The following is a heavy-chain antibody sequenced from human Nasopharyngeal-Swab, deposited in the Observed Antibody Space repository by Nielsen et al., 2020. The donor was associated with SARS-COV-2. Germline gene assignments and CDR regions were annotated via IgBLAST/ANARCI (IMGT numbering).Heavy chain of an antibody. Sequence: GESLEISCAASGFTFSSYGMHWVRQAPGKGLEWVAVISYDGSNKYYADSVKGRFTISRDNSKNTLYLQMNSLRAEDTAVYYCAKAGAGSWYGGYWGQGTLVTVSS. CDR2: ISYDGSNK. D-gene: IGHD6-13*01. CDR1: GFTFSSYG. V-gene: IGHV3-30*18. CDR3: AKAGAGSWYGGY. J-gene: IGHJ4*02.